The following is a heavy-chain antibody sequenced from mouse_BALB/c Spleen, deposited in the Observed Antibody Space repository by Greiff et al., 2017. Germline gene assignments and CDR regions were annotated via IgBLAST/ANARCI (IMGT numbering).Heavy chain of an antibody. J-gene: IGHJ2*01. V-gene: IGHV5-9-3*01. CDR2: ISSGGSYT. CDR1: GFTFSSYA. CDR3: ARRGSSYGFDY. Sequence: EVQLVESGGGLVKPGGSLKLSCAASGFTFSSYAMSWVRQTPEKRLEWVATISSGGSYTYYPDSVKGRFTISRDNAKNTLYLQMSSLRSEDTAMYYCARRGSSYGFDYWGQGTTLTVSS. D-gene: IGHD1-1*01.